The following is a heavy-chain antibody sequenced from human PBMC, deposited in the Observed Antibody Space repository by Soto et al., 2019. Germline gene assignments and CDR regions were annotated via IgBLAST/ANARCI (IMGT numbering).Heavy chain of an antibody. Sequence: QVQLVQSGAEEMKPGSSVKVSCKASGGTFSTYTIGWVRQAPGQGLEWMGGIIPIFNTTNYAQKFQGGVTITADESTSTAYMELSSLKSDDTAVYYCASGSTWLYSGPFDYWGQGTLVTVSS. V-gene: IGHV1-69*12. J-gene: IGHJ4*02. CDR3: ASGSTWLYSGPFDY. D-gene: IGHD2-2*01. CDR2: IIPIFNTT. CDR1: GGTFSTYT.